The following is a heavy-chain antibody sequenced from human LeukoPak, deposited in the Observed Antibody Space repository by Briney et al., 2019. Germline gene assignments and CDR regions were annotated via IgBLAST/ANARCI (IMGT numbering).Heavy chain of an antibody. V-gene: IGHV1-69*13. CDR1: GGTFGNYA. J-gene: IGHJ6*03. CDR3: ARDRGGSNIWYCYYYIDV. Sequence: GASVKDSCKSSGGTFGNYAISWVRQAPGQGLEWMGGIVPIVGTANYAQNFKGRVKFTADESTSTAYMEVRSLRFDDSAVYYCARDRGGSNIWYCYYYIDVGGKGTTVTVSS. D-gene: IGHD6-13*01. CDR2: IVPIVGTA.